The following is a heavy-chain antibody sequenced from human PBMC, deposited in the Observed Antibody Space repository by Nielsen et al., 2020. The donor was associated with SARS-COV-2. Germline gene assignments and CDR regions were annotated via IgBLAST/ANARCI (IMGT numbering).Heavy chain of an antibody. CDR1: GGSISNFY. CDR2: IYYNGST. Sequence: SETLSLTCVVSGGSISNFYWNWIRQPPGKGLEWTGFIYYNGSTNYNPSLKSRATISVDTSKKHLFLKLTSVTTADTAMYYCARGTKSYYDFWTGSYYYYYYMDVWGKGTTVTVSS. J-gene: IGHJ6*03. D-gene: IGHD3-3*01. CDR3: ARGTKSYYDFWTGSYYYYYYMDV. V-gene: IGHV4-59*01.